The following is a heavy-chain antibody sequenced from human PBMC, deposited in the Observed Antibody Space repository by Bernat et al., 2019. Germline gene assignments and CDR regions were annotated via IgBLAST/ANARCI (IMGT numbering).Heavy chain of an antibody. CDR3: ARDQGQLWPARKSNYYYYGMDV. CDR2: ISYDGSNK. V-gene: IGHV3-30-3*01. CDR1: GFTFSSYA. J-gene: IGHJ6*02. D-gene: IGHD5-18*01. Sequence: QVQLVESGGGVVQPGRSLRLSCAASGFTFSSYAMHWVRQAPGKGLEWVAVISYDGSNKSYATSGKGRFTISRDNSKNTLYLQMNSLRAEDTAVYYCARDQGQLWPARKSNYYYYGMDVWGQGTTVTVSS.